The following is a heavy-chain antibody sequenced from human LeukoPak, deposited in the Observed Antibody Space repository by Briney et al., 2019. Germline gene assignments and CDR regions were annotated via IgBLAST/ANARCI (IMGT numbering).Heavy chain of an antibody. Sequence: PGGSLRLSCAASGFIFSDYYMTGIRQAPGKGLEWLSYISGSGSDTNYADSVKGRFTTSRDNAKNSLYLQMNSLRAEDTAVYYCARVGSIAAAGTPDYWGQGTLVTVSS. D-gene: IGHD6-13*01. J-gene: IGHJ4*02. CDR2: ISGSGSDT. CDR3: ARVGSIAAAGTPDY. V-gene: IGHV3-11*06. CDR1: GFIFSDYY.